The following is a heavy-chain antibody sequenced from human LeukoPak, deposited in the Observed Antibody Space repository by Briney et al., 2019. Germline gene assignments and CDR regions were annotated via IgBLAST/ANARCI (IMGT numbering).Heavy chain of an antibody. Sequence: SETLSLTCTVSGGSISSSRDYWAWLRQPPGKGLEWIGEINHSGSTNYNPSLKSRVTISVDTSKNQFSLKLSSVTAADTAVYYCARATGYSSSWYGYWGQGTLVTVSS. V-gene: IGHV4-39*07. CDR1: GGSISSSRDY. CDR3: ARATGYSSSWYGY. D-gene: IGHD6-13*01. J-gene: IGHJ4*02. CDR2: INHSGST.